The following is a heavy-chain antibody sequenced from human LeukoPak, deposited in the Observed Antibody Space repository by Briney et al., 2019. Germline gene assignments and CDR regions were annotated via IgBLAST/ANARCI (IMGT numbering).Heavy chain of an antibody. J-gene: IGHJ4*02. V-gene: IGHV3-74*01. Sequence: GGSLRLSCAASGFTFSSYWMYWVRQVPGKGLVSVSRINTDGSSTSYADSVKGRFTISRDSAKNTLYLQMNSLRAEDTALYYCVRDSSASYWGQGTLVTVSS. CDR3: VRDSSASY. D-gene: IGHD3-22*01. CDR2: INTDGSST. CDR1: GFTFSSYW.